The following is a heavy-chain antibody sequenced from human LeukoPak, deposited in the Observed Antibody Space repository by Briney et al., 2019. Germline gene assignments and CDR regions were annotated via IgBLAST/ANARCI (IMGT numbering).Heavy chain of an antibody. J-gene: IGHJ5*02. CDR1: GFTFSNAW. V-gene: IGHV3-15*01. D-gene: IGHD1-26*01. CDR2: IKSKTDGGTT. Sequence: GGSLRLSCAASGFTFSNAWMSWVRQAPGKGLEWDGRIKSKTDGGTTDYAAPVKGRFTISRDNSKSTVYLQMNSLRAEDTAVYYCARSYSGNLNWFDPWGQGTLVTVSS. CDR3: ARSYSGNLNWFDP.